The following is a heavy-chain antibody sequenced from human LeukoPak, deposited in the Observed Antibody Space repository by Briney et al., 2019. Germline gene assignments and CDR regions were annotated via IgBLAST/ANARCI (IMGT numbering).Heavy chain of an antibody. Sequence: PSETLSLTCTVSGGSISSSSYYWGWIRQPPGKGLEWIGSIYYSGSTYYNPSLKSRVTISVDTSKNQFSLKLSSVTAADTAVYYCAGTLQWLVLYYWGQGTLVTVSS. CDR2: IYYSGST. J-gene: IGHJ4*02. V-gene: IGHV4-39*01. CDR1: GGSISSSSYY. CDR3: AGTLQWLVLYY. D-gene: IGHD6-19*01.